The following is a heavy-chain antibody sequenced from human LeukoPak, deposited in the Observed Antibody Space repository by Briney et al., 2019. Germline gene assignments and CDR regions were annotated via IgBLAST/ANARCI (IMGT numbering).Heavy chain of an antibody. Sequence: PSETLSLTCAVYGWSFQDYYWNWIRQPPGKGLEWIGYVYFSGTTNYNPFLKSRVTISVDTSTNRVSLKLRSVTAADTAVYYCAHLNYYGSGNYGLLDYWGQGTLVTVSS. CDR2: VYFSGTT. CDR3: AHLNYYGSGNYGLLDY. V-gene: IGHV4-59*01. J-gene: IGHJ4*02. D-gene: IGHD3-10*01. CDR1: GWSFQDYY.